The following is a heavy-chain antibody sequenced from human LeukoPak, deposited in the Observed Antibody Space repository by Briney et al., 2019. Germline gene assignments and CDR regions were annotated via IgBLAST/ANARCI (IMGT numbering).Heavy chain of an antibody. CDR3: ARDGGFGEFTWGPFDY. CDR2: ISRSSSYI. Sequence: GGSLRLSCAASGFTFSSYSMNWVRQAPGKGLEWVSSISRSSSYIYYADSVKGRFTISRDNAKNSLYLQMNSLRAEDTAVYYCARDGGFGEFTWGPFDYWGQGTLVTVSS. J-gene: IGHJ4*02. V-gene: IGHV3-21*01. CDR1: GFTFSSYS. D-gene: IGHD3-10*01.